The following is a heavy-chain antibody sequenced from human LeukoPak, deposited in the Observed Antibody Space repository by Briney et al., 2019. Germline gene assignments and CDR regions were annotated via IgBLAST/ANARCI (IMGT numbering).Heavy chain of an antibody. D-gene: IGHD6-19*01. CDR2: IIPIFGTA. CDR3: ARSQYSSGWDFHY. V-gene: IGHV1-69*05. CDR1: GGTFSGYA. Sequence: SVKASCKASGGTFSGYAISWVRQAPGQGLKWMGWIIPIFGTANYAQKFQGRVPITTDASTSTVYMELSSVRSEDTAVYYCARSQYSSGWDFHYWGQGTLVTVAS. J-gene: IGHJ4*02.